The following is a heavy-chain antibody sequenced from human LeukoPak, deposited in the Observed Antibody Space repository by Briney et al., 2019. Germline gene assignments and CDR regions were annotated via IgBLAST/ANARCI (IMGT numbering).Heavy chain of an antibody. CDR1: GGTFSSYA. J-gene: IGHJ4*02. D-gene: IGHD6-19*01. V-gene: IGHV1-69*05. CDR3: ARDSEKWLVRGGYFDY. Sequence: SVKVSCKASGGTFSSYAISWVRQAPGQGLEWMGRIIPIFGTANYAQKFQGRVTITTDESTSTAYMELSSLRSEDTAVYYCARDSEKWLVRGGYFDYWGQGTLVTVSS. CDR2: IIPIFGTA.